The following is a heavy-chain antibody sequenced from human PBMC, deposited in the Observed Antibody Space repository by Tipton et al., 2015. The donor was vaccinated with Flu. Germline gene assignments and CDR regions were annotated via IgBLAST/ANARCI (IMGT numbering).Heavy chain of an antibody. J-gene: IGHJ4*02. Sequence: TLSLTCTVSGGSLSSFYWSWIRQPAGKGLEWIGRIYTSGSTKYNPSLKSRLSMSVDTSKNQFSLKLSSVTAADTAVYYCARLRANYYDSSGYSDYWGQGTLVTVSS. D-gene: IGHD3-22*01. V-gene: IGHV4-4*07. CDR2: IYTSGST. CDR3: ARLRANYYDSSGYSDY. CDR1: GGSLSSFY.